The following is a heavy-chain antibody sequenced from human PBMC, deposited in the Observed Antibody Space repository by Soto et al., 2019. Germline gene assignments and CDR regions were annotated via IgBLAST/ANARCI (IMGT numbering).Heavy chain of an antibody. CDR3: ADLTWHGYYLP. CDR2: IKNKAGSYST. V-gene: IGHV3-72*01. D-gene: IGHD3-22*01. J-gene: IGHJ4*02. Sequence: EVQLVESGGGLVQPGGSLRLSCAASGFTISDHYMDWGRQAPGKGLEWVGRIKNKAGSYSTEYAASVTGRFTISRDDSQNSLYLQMNSLKNDDTAVYDWADLTWHGYYLPWGQGTLVIVSS. CDR1: GFTISDHY.